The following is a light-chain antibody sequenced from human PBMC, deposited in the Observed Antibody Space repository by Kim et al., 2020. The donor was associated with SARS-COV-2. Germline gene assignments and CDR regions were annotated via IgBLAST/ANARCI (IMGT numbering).Light chain of an antibody. CDR3: QSYDGSNHVV. CDR1: SGSIATIA. CDR2: EDD. V-gene: IGLV6-57*02. Sequence: KTVTIPGTGSSGSIATIAVQWDQQRPGSAPTTVIYEDDQSPSGVPDRFSGSIDRSANSASLTISGLKTEDEADYYCQSYDGSNHVVFGGGTQLTVL. J-gene: IGLJ2*01.